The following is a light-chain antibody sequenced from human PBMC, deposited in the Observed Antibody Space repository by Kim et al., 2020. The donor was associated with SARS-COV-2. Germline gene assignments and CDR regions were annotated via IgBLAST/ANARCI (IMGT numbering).Light chain of an antibody. J-gene: IGKJ2*01. Sequence: SASVGYRVTITCRASHTIGKYLIWYQQNPGKAPKLLIYAASTLQSGVPSMFSGSGSGTDFTLTISNLQPGDSATYYCQQSDVTPYTFGQGTKLEI. V-gene: IGKV1-39*01. CDR1: HTIGKY. CDR2: AAS. CDR3: QQSDVTPYT.